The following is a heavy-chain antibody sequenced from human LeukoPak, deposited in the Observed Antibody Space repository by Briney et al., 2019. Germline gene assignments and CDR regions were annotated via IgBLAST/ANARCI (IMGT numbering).Heavy chain of an antibody. D-gene: IGHD4-17*01. J-gene: IGHJ6*02. CDR3: ARSGYGDYASDGYYYYYGMDV. Sequence: ASVKVSCKASGYTFTGYYMHWVRQAPGQGLEWMGWISPNSGGTNYAQKFQGRVTMTRDTSISTAYMELSRLRSDDTAVYYCARSGYGDYASDGYYYYYGMDVWGQGTTVTVSS. CDR2: ISPNSGGT. V-gene: IGHV1-2*02. CDR1: GYTFTGYY.